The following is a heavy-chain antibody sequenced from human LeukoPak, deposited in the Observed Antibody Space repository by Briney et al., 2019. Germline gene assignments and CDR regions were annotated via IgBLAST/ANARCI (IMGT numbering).Heavy chain of an antibody. CDR3: ARTMVRGTPLYFDY. V-gene: IGHV3-66*01. CDR1: GFTVSSNY. D-gene: IGHD3-10*01. CDR2: IYSGGST. Sequence: GGSLRLSCAASGFTVSSNYMSWVRQAPGKGLEWVSVIYSGGSTYYADSVKGRFTISRDNSKNTLYLQMNSLRAEDTAVYYCARTMVRGTPLYFDYWGQGTLVTVSS. J-gene: IGHJ4*02.